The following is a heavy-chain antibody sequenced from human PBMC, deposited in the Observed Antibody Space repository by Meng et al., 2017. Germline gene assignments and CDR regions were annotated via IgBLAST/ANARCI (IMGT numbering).Heavy chain of an antibody. Sequence: SETLSLTCTVSGGSISSGGYYWSWIRQHPGKGLEWIGYIYYSGSTYYNPSLKSRVTISVDTSKNQFPLKLSSVTAADTAVYYCARGGVSVVVPAAMSGYYYYGMDVWGQGTAVTVSS. V-gene: IGHV4-31*03. CDR3: ARGGVSVVVPAAMSGYYYYGMDV. J-gene: IGHJ6*02. CDR2: IYYSGST. CDR1: GGSISSGGYY. D-gene: IGHD2-2*01.